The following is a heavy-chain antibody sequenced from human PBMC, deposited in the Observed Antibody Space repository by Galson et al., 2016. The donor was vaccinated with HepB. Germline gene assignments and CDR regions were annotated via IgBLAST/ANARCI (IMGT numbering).Heavy chain of an antibody. V-gene: IGHV4-31*03. CDR3: ARDVEDLNDAFDL. CDR2: ISDTGST. D-gene: IGHD1-1*01. J-gene: IGHJ3*01. CDR1: GVSITSGDYY. Sequence: TLSLTCTVSGVSITSGDYYWSWIRQRPDKGLERIGYISDTGSTFYHPSLKSRVTISIDTSKNQFYLSLKSVTAADTAMYYCARDVEDLNDAFDLWGRGTLVTVSS.